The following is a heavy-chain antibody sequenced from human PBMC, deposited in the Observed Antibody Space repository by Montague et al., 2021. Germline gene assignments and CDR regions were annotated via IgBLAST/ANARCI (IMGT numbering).Heavy chain of an antibody. V-gene: IGHV4-38-2*02. J-gene: IGHJ6*03. CDR1: RSLINSDYY. CDR2: VSHGGRT. Sequence: SETLSLTCTVSRSLINSDYYWGWIRQPPGKGLEWMGSVSHGGRTYYNPSLKSRVTISVDTSNNHFPLKLSSVTAAETAIYYCARERDRYYYMDIGGKGTTITVSS. CDR3: ARERDRYYYMDI.